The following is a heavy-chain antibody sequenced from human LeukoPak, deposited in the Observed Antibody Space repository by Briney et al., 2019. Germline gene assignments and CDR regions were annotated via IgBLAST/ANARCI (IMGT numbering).Heavy chain of an antibody. V-gene: IGHV4-59*01. CDR1: GGSISSYY. CDR2: IYYSGST. D-gene: IGHD1-7*01. J-gene: IGHJ5*02. Sequence: SETLTLTCTVSGGSISSYYWSWIRQPPGKGREWIGYIYYSGSTNYNPSLKSRVTISVDTSKNQFSLKLSSVTAADTAVYYCARAPWNYENWFDPWGQGTLVTVSS. CDR3: ARAPWNYENWFDP.